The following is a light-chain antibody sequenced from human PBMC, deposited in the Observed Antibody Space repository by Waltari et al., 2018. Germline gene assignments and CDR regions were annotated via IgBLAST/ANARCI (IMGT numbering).Light chain of an antibody. CDR3: SSQSTNSVVL. Sequence: QSALTQPASVSGSPGQSITISCTGTISDVGGSNSVSWYQVHPGQAPRVMIYDVINRPSGVADRFPASESGNTASLTISGLQAEDEGDYYCSSQSTNSVVLFGGGTKLTVL. J-gene: IGLJ3*02. CDR2: DVI. V-gene: IGLV2-14*03. CDR1: ISDVGGSNS.